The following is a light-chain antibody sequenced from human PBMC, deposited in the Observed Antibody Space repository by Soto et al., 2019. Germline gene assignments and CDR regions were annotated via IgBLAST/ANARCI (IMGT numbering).Light chain of an antibody. J-gene: IGKJ4*01. CDR2: DAS. V-gene: IGKV3-11*01. CDR3: QQSNNRPLT. CDR1: QSVCSS. Sequence: ETVLTQSPATLSLSPGERASISCRASQSVCSSLAWYQQKPGQAPRLLIYDASNRDTGVPARFSGSGSGTDFTLTISILEHEYFAVYYCQQSNNRPLTFGGGTKVEIK.